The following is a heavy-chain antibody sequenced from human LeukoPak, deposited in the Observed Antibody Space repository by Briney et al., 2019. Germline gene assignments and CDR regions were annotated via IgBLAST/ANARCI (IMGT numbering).Heavy chain of an antibody. J-gene: IGHJ4*02. CDR3: AKEYSGYDFDY. CDR1: GFTFNTYA. D-gene: IGHD5-12*01. Sequence: GGSLRLSCAASGFTFNTYAMSWVRQAPGKGLEWVSYISYSGGSTYYADSVKGRFTISRDNSKNTLYLQMNSLRAEDTAVYYCAKEYSGYDFDYWGQGNLVTVSS. V-gene: IGHV3-23*01. CDR2: ISYSGGST.